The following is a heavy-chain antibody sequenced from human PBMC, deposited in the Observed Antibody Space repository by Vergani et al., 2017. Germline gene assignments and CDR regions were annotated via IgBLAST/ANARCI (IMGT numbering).Heavy chain of an antibody. J-gene: IGHJ4*02. CDR3: ARQSRNVFCTNGGCPLGY. D-gene: IGHD2-8*01. V-gene: IGHV3-48*01. Sequence: EVQLVESGGGLVQPGGSLRLSCAASGSTFSSYAMNWVRQAPGKGLEWVSYISRSISTIYYADSVKGRFTISRDNAKNSLHLKMNNLRAEDTAVYYCARQSRNVFCTNGGCPLGYWGKGALVTVSS. CDR2: ISRSISTI. CDR1: GSTFSSYA.